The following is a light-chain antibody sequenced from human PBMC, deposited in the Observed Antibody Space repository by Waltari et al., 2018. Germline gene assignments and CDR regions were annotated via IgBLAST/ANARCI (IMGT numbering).Light chain of an antibody. CDR3: QQSHSSPLT. V-gene: IGKV1-39*01. CDR1: QSITSS. Sequence: DIQMTQSPSSLSASVGDRVTITCRASQSITSSLNWYQQRPGKAPKLLIYAASSLHSGVPSRFGGSGSATDFTLTINSLQPEDFATYYCQQSHSSPLTFGGGTKVEN. J-gene: IGKJ4*01. CDR2: AAS.